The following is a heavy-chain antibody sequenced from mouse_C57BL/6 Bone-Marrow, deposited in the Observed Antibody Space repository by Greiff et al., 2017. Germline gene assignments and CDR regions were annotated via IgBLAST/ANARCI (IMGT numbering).Heavy chain of an antibody. J-gene: IGHJ2*01. Sequence: QVQLQQPGAELVKPGASVKLSCKASGYTFTSYWMQWVKQRPGQGLEWIGEIDPSDSYTNYNQKFKGKATLTVETSSSTAYMQLSSLTSEDSAVYYCASMTTVDYWGQGTTLTVSS. D-gene: IGHD1-1*01. V-gene: IGHV1-50*01. CDR2: IDPSDSYT. CDR1: GYTFTSYW. CDR3: ASMTTVDY.